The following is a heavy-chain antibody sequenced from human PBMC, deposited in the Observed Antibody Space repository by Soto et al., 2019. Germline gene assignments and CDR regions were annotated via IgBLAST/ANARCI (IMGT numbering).Heavy chain of an antibody. CDR1: GGSFRGYF. V-gene: IGHV4-34*01. Sequence: SETLSLTCAVYGGSFRGYFGRCIREPTGKGLEWIGEINHSESTNYNPSLESRVTISVDTSKNQFSLKVRSVTAADTAVYYCARGVTMMVAVQGDAPDKHHFDSWGQGTRVTVSS. CDR2: INHSEST. CDR3: ARGVTMMVAVQGDAPDKHHFDS. J-gene: IGHJ4*02. D-gene: IGHD3-22*01.